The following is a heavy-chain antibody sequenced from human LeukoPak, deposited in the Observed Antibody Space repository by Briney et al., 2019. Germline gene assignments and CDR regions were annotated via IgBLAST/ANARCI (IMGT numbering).Heavy chain of an antibody. Sequence: SVKLSCKASGYTFTGYYMHWVRQAPGQGLEWMGWINPNNGGTNYAQKFHGRVTMTRDTSISTAYMELSRLRSDDTAVYYCARGSCSSTSCYAYYMDVWGKGTMVTVSS. J-gene: IGHJ6*03. V-gene: IGHV1-2*02. CDR1: GYTFTGYY. CDR2: INPNNGGT. D-gene: IGHD2-2*01. CDR3: ARGSCSSTSCYAYYMDV.